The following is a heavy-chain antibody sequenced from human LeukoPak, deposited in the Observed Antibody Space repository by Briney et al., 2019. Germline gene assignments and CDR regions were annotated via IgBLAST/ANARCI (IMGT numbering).Heavy chain of an antibody. Sequence: GGSLRLSCASASGFTFSGFWMSWVRQAPGKGLEWLANIKQDGSEKYYVDSVKGRFTISRDNAKNSLYLQMNSLRAEDTAVYYCARVWYSSSWYFDYWGQGNLVTVSS. J-gene: IGHJ4*02. CDR1: GFTFSGFW. D-gene: IGHD6-13*01. V-gene: IGHV3-7*03. CDR3: ARVWYSSSWYFDY. CDR2: IKQDGSEK.